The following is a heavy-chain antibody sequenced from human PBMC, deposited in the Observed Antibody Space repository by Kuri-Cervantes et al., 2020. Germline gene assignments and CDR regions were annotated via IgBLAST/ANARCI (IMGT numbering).Heavy chain of an antibody. CDR2: ISWNSGSI. CDR1: GFTFDDYA. CDR3: ARDGPGQDDFDY. Sequence: SLKISCAASGFTFDDYAMHWVRQAPGKGLEWVSGISWNSGSIGYADSVKGRFTISRDNAKNSLYLQMNSLRDEDTAVYYCARDGPGQDDFDYWGQGTLVTVSS. D-gene: IGHD3-3*01. J-gene: IGHJ4*02. V-gene: IGHV3-9*01.